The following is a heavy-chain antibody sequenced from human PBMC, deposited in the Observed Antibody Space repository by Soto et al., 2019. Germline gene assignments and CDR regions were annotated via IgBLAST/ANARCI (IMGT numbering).Heavy chain of an antibody. CDR2: IIPFFGTT. CDR3: ARDAGVTTYFWYFEL. J-gene: IGHJ2*01. V-gene: IGHV1-69*12. D-gene: IGHD4-17*01. Sequence: QVQLVQSGAEVKKPGSSVKVSCKASGGTFSSFAISWVRQAPGQGLEWMGGIIPFFGTTNYAQKFQGRVTITADESTSTAYMELSRLRSDDTAVYYCARDAGVTTYFWYFELWGRGTLVTVSS. CDR1: GGTFSSFA.